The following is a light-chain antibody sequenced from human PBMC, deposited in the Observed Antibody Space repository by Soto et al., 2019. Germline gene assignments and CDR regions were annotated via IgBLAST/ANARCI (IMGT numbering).Light chain of an antibody. CDR1: QSVSNNY. V-gene: IGKV3-20*01. CDR2: GAS. J-gene: IGKJ5*01. CDR3: HQYATLPIT. Sequence: EIVLTQSPGTLSLSPGERATLYCRASQSVSNNYLAWYQQKPGQAPRLLIYGASSRAAGIPDRFSGSGSGTDFTLTISRLEPEDFAVYYCHQYATLPITFGQGTRLEIK.